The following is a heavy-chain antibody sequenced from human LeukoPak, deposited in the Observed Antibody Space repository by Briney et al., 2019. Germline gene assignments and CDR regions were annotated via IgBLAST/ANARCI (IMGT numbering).Heavy chain of an antibody. D-gene: IGHD6-13*01. J-gene: IGHJ4*02. CDR1: GFSFSSYG. V-gene: IGHV3-30*02. CDR3: AGVSEQQPPH. CDR2: IRSDGSNK. Sequence: GGSLRLSCAGSGFSFSSYGMHWVRQAPGKGLEWMAFIRSDGSNKYYADSVKGRFTISRDNAKNSLYLQMNSLRAEDTAVYYCAGVSEQQPPHWGQGTLVTVSS.